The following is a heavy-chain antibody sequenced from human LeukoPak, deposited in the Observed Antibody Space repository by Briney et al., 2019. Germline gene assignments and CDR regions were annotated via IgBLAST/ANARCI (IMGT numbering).Heavy chain of an antibody. CDR3: ARDLQGVPAANFFDY. V-gene: IGHV1-24*01. Sequence: ASVKVSCKISGYTLTEVSMHWVRQAPGKGLEWMGGFDPADGEPIYAQKFQGRVTMSEDTSTDTAYMDLSSLRAEDTALYYCARDLQGVPAANFFDYWGQGTLVTVSS. D-gene: IGHD2-2*01. CDR1: GYTLTEVS. CDR2: FDPADGEP. J-gene: IGHJ4*02.